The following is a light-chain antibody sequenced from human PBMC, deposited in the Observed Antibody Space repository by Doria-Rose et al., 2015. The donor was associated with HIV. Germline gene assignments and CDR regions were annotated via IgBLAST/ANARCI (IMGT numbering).Light chain of an antibody. Sequence: TQSPGTLSSSPGERATLSCRASQRVKSSYLAWYQQKPGQAPRLLIYDASTGATGIPDRFSGSGSGTDFTLTISRLEPEDVAVYYCQQYGTSRGTFGQGTRLEIK. J-gene: IGKJ5*01. CDR2: DAS. CDR3: QQYGTSRGT. CDR1: QRVKSSY. V-gene: IGKV3-20*01.